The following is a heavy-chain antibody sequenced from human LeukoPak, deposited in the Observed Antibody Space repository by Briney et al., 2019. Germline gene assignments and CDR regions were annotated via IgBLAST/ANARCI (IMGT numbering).Heavy chain of an antibody. CDR1: GFTLQNYE. D-gene: IGHD1-26*01. V-gene: IGHV3-48*03. CDR2: IDGSGNII. J-gene: IGHJ4*02. CDR3: VRDYWQSGRHFGPIDD. Sequence: RPGGSLRLSCAASGFTLQNYEMNWVRQATGKGLEWVSYIDGSGNIIYYADSVKGRFTISRDNAENSLYLQMNSLRADDTAIYYCVRDYWQSGRHFGPIDDWGQGTLVTVSS.